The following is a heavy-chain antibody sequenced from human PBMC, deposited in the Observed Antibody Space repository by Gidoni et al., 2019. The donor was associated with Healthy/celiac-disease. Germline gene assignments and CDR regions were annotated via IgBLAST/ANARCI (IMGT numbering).Heavy chain of an antibody. J-gene: IGHJ3*02. Sequence: EVQLVETGGGLIQPGGSLRLSCAASGFTVSSNYMSWVRQAPGKGLEWVSVIYSGGSTYYADSVKGRFTISRDNSKNTLYLQMNSLRAEDTAVYYCASAGPLGVESLDDAFDIWGQGTMVTVSS. CDR3: ASAGPLGVESLDDAFDI. CDR2: IYSGGST. D-gene: IGHD6-19*01. CDR1: GFTVSSNY. V-gene: IGHV3-53*02.